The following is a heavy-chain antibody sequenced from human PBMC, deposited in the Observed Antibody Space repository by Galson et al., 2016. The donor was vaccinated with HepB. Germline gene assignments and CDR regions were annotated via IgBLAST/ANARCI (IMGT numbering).Heavy chain of an antibody. D-gene: IGHD4-17*01. V-gene: IGHV3-15*01. CDR2: IKSKTDGGTT. Sequence: SLRLSCAASGFTFSNAWMSWVRQAPGKGLEWVGRIKSKTDGGTTDYAAPVKGRFTISRDDSKNTLYLQMNSLKTEDTAVYYCTTDVGMTMVTNLREDYYGMDVWGQGTTVTVSS. CDR1: GFTFSNAW. J-gene: IGHJ6*02. CDR3: TTDVGMTMVTNLREDYYGMDV.